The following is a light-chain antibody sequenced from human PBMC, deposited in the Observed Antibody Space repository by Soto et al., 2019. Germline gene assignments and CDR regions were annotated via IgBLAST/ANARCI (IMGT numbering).Light chain of an antibody. CDR2: DVS. J-gene: IGLJ1*01. Sequence: QSALTQPASVSGSPGPSSAISCTGTSSDVGAFNYVSWYQQHPGKAPKLIIYDVSHPPSGVSDRFSGSKSANTASLTISGLQAEDEADYYCSSYTSSTTLYAFGTGTKVTVL. CDR1: SSDVGAFNY. V-gene: IGLV2-14*03. CDR3: SSYTSSTTLYA.